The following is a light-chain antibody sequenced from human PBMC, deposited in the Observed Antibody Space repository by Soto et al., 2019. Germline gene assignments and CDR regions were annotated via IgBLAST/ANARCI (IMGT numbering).Light chain of an antibody. J-gene: IGLJ2*01. Sequence: QSVLTQPPSASGTPGQRVTISCSGSSSKIGSDYVYWYQQLPGTAPKLLIYRNDHRPSGVPDRFSGSKSDTSASLAISGLRSEDEADYYCAMWDDSLSGPYVVFGGGTKLTVL. CDR2: RND. CDR3: AMWDDSLSGPYVV. CDR1: SSKIGSDY. V-gene: IGLV1-47*01.